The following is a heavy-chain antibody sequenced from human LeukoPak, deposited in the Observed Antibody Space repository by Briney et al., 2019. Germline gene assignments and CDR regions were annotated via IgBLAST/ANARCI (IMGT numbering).Heavy chain of an antibody. Sequence: VGSVKVSCKTSGYTFTGYYIHWVRQAPGQGLEWMGWINPNSGGTNYAQKFQGRVTMTRDTSISTAYMELSRLRSDDTAVYYCAGPAGNEQLVPGGAFDIWGQGTMVTVSS. CDR1: GYTFTGYY. J-gene: IGHJ3*02. CDR2: INPNSGGT. CDR3: AGPAGNEQLVPGGAFDI. D-gene: IGHD6-6*01. V-gene: IGHV1-2*02.